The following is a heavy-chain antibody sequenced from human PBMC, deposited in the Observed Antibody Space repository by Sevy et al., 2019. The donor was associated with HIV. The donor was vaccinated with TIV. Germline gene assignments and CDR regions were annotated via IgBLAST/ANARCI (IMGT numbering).Heavy chain of an antibody. J-gene: IGHJ4*02. V-gene: IGHV4-59*01. CDR3: ARGQYYDSSVYYYGGYYFDY. Sequence: SETLSLTCTVSGGSISSYYWSWIRQPPGKGLEWIGYIYYSGSTNYNPSLKSRVTISVDTSKNQFSLKLSSVNAADTAVYYCARGQYYDSSVYYYGGYYFDYWGQGTLVTVSS. D-gene: IGHD3-22*01. CDR2: IYYSGST. CDR1: GGSISSYY.